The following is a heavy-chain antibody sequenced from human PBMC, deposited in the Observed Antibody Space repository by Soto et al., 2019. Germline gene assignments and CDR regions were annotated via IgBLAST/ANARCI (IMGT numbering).Heavy chain of an antibody. CDR2: IIPIFGTA. CDR3: ARAQDFGDCLDP. V-gene: IGHV1-69*05. D-gene: IGHD3-10*01. CDR1: GGTFSSYA. J-gene: IGHJ5*02. Sequence: SVKVSCKASGGTFSSYAISWVRQAPGQGLEWMGGIIPIFGTANYAQKFQGRVTMTTDESTSTAYLELTSLRSEDTAVYYCARAQDFGDCLDPWGQGTLVTVSS.